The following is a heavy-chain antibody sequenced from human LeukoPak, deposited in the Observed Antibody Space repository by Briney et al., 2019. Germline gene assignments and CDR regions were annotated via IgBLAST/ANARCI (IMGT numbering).Heavy chain of an antibody. CDR2: LYYTGST. V-gene: IGHV4-39*01. D-gene: IGHD5/OR15-5a*01. CDR3: ARATDIMYAFDI. Sequence: RPSETLSLTCTVSGGSITSNIYYLGWIRQPPGKGLEWIGSLYYTGSTYYNPSLKSRVTISVDTSKNQVSLKLTSVTAADTAVYYCARATDIMYAFDIWGQGTMVTVSS. J-gene: IGHJ3*02. CDR1: GGSITSNIYY.